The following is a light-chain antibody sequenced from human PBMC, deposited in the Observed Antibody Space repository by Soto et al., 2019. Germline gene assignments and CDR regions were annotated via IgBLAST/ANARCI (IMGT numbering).Light chain of an antibody. Sequence: QSVLTQPASVSGAPGQSITISCTGTSSDIGTYKYVSWFQQHPGKAPKLIIFDVSNRPSGISDRFSGFKSANTAYLTISGVQPEDEADYHCSSYTTIESVVFGGGTKVTVL. CDR3: SSYTTIESVV. J-gene: IGLJ2*01. CDR1: SSDIGTYKY. CDR2: DVS. V-gene: IGLV2-14*01.